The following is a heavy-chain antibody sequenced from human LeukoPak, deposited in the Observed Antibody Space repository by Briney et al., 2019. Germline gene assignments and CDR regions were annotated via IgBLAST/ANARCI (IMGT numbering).Heavy chain of an antibody. V-gene: IGHV3-23*01. CDR1: GYSSSRYA. CDR2: ISGSVGST. D-gene: IGHD5-24*01. J-gene: IGHJ4*02. CDR3: AKEMATFFDY. Sequence: GGSLRVSSVAPGYSSSRYAMSGVRQAPGGGGEWVSAISGSVGSTYYADSVKGPFTISRDNSKNTLYLQMNSLRAEDTAVYCCAKEMATFFDYWGQGTLVTVSS.